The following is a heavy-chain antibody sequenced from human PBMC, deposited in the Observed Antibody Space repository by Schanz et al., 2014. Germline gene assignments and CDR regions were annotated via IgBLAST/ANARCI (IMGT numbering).Heavy chain of an antibody. CDR3: AREGGALTGTGTPKNDY. D-gene: IGHD1-7*01. V-gene: IGHV1-2*02. Sequence: QVQLVQSGAEVKKPGASVKVSCKASGYTLTAYYMHWVRQAPGQGLEWMGWINPDSGGTNYAQKFQGRVTMTRDTSISTADMEMSRLISDDTAVYYCAREGGALTGTGTPKNDYWGQGTLVTVSS. CDR2: INPDSGGT. J-gene: IGHJ4*02. CDR1: GYTLTAYY.